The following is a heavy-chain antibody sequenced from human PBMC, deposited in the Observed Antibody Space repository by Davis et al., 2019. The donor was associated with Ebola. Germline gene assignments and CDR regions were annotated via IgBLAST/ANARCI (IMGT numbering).Heavy chain of an antibody. CDR3: ARWGYYHAMDA. D-gene: IGHD3-16*01. V-gene: IGHV3-7*03. J-gene: IGHJ6*02. CDR2: IKYDGSER. CDR1: GLNFNNSW. Sequence: GESLKISCVVSGLNFNNSWMNWVRQAPGKGLEWVANIKYDGSERYYVDSVKGRFTISRDNAKNSLYLQLSSLRAEDTAVYYCARWGYYHAMDAWGQGTTVTVSS.